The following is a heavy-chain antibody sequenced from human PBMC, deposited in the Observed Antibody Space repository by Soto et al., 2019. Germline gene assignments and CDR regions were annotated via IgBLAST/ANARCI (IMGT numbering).Heavy chain of an antibody. CDR3: ARDRRRFGESPGDY. Sequence: ASVKVSCKASGCTFSSYAISWVRQAPGQGLEWMGGIIPIFGTANYAQKFQGRVTITADESTSTAYMELSSLRSEDTAVYYCARDRRRFGESPGDYWGQGTLVTVSS. V-gene: IGHV1-69*13. J-gene: IGHJ4*02. D-gene: IGHD3-10*01. CDR1: GCTFSSYA. CDR2: IIPIFGTA.